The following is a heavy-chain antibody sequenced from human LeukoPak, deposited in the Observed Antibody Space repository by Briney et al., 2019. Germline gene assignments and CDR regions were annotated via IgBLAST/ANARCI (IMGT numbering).Heavy chain of an antibody. D-gene: IGHD6-19*01. CDR1: GFTFSSYA. CDR3: AKDWGQQWLVRGGDAFDI. CDR2: ISGSGGST. V-gene: IGHV3-23*01. J-gene: IGHJ3*02. Sequence: HPGGSLRLSCAASGFTFSSYAMSWVRQAPGKGLEWVSAISGSGGSTYYADSVKGRFTISRDNSKNTLYLQMNSLRAEDTAVYYCAKDWGQQWLVRGGDAFDIWGQETMVTVSS.